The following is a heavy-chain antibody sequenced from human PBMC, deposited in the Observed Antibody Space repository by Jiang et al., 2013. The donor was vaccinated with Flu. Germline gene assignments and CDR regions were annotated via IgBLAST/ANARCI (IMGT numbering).Heavy chain of an antibody. Sequence: GSGLVKPSGTLSLTCAVSDDSISSSNWWSWVRQPPGKGLEWIGEIYHSGNTNYNPSLKSRVTISIDKSKNQFSLRLSSVTAADTAVYFCAREGTTATRVRYYGLDVWGPRDHGHRLL. J-gene: IGHJ6*01. V-gene: IGHV4-4*02. D-gene: IGHD4-17*01. CDR1: DDSISSSNW. CDR2: IYHSGNT. CDR3: AREGTTATRVRYYGLDV.